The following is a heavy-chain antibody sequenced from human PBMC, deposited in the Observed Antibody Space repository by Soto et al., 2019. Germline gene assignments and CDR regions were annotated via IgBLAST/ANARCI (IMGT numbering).Heavy chain of an antibody. J-gene: IGHJ4*02. CDR2: ISHDGNNT. CDR1: GFTFSSFA. Sequence: GGSLRLSCAASGFTFSSFAMYWVRQAPGKGLEWMAFISHDGNNTYYADSVKGRFTISRDNSKNTLYLKMNSLRTEDTAMFYCARPRYYSDCTTYSYGQPADYWGLGTLVTVSS. CDR3: ARPRYYSDCTTYSYGQPADY. D-gene: IGHD3-22*01. V-gene: IGHV3-30-3*01.